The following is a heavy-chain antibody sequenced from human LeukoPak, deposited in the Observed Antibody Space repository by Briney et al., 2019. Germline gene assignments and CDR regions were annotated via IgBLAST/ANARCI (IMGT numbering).Heavy chain of an antibody. V-gene: IGHV4-34*01. J-gene: IGHJ4*02. Sequence: PSETLSLTCTVSGGSISSYYWSWIRQPPGKGLEWIGEINHSGSTNYNPSLKSRVTISVDTSKNQFSLKLSSVTAADTAVYYCATRGTTTVTTSTIDYWGQGTLVTVSS. CDR1: GGSISSYY. D-gene: IGHD4-17*01. CDR3: ATRGTTTVTTSTIDY. CDR2: INHSGST.